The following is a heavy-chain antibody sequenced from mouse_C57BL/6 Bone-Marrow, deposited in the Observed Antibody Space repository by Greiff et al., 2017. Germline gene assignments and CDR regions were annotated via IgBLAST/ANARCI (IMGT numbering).Heavy chain of an antibody. CDR3: ARKFYGSSMDY. V-gene: IGHV1-85*01. Sequence: VQLQQSGPELVKPGASVKLSCKASGYTFTSYDINWVKQRPGQGLEWIGRIFPRDGSTKYNEKFKGKATLTVDTSSSTAYMELHSLTSEDSAVYFCARKFYGSSMDYWGQGTTLTVSS. D-gene: IGHD1-1*01. J-gene: IGHJ2*01. CDR2: IFPRDGST. CDR1: GYTFTSYD.